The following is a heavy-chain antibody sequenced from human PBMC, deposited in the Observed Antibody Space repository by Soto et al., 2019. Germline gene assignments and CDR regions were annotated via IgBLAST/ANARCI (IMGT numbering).Heavy chain of an antibody. CDR1: GGSISSGDYY. V-gene: IGHV4-30-4*01. Sequence: SETLSLTCTVSGGSISSGDYYWSWIRQPPGKGLEWIGYIYYSGSTYYNPSLKSRVTISVDTSKNQFSLKLSSVTAADTAVYYCARSYYYDSSGYSSKFDYWGQGTLVTVSS. CDR2: IYYSGST. J-gene: IGHJ4*02. D-gene: IGHD3-22*01. CDR3: ARSYYYDSSGYSSKFDY.